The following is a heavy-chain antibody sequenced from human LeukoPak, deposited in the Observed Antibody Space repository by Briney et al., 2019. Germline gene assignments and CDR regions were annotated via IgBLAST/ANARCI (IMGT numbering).Heavy chain of an antibody. V-gene: IGHV4-39*01. Sequence: SETLSLTCTVSGGSISSGSYYWSWIRQPPGKGLEWIGSIYYSGSTYYNPSLKSRVTISVDTSKNQFSLKLSSVTAADTAVYYCARRESPQLAFDIWGQGTMVTVSS. J-gene: IGHJ3*02. CDR1: GGSISSGSYY. CDR2: IYYSGST. D-gene: IGHD3-10*01. CDR3: ARRESPQLAFDI.